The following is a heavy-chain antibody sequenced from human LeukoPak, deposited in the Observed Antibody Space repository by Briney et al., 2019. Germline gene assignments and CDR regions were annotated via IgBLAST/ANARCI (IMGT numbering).Heavy chain of an antibody. Sequence: PSQTLSLTCAVSGGSISSGGYSWSWIRQPPGKGLEWIGYIYHSGSTYYNPSLKSRVTISVDRSKNQFSLKLSSVTAADTAVYYCARALVDILTGYSYYFDYWGQGTLVTVSS. J-gene: IGHJ4*02. V-gene: IGHV4-30-2*01. CDR3: ARALVDILTGYSYYFDY. D-gene: IGHD3-9*01. CDR1: GGSISSGGYS. CDR2: IYHSGST.